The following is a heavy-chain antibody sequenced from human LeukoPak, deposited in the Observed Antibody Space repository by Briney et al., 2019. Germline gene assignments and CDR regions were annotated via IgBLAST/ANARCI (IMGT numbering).Heavy chain of an antibody. CDR1: GFTFSSYS. CDR3: ARDRGYDFDWFDP. D-gene: IGHD5-12*01. J-gene: IGHJ5*02. Sequence: GGSLRLSCAASGFTFSSYSMNWVRQAPGKGLEWVSSISSSSYIYYADSVKGRFTISRDNAKNSLYLQMNSLRAEDTAVYYCARDRGYDFDWFDPWGQGTLATVSS. V-gene: IGHV3-21*01. CDR2: ISSSSYI.